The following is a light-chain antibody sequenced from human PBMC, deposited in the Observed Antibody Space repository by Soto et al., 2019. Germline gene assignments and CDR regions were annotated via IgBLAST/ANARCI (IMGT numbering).Light chain of an antibody. J-gene: IGKJ3*01. CDR3: QHYNSYST. CDR1: QSISSW. Sequence: DIQMTQSPSTLSASVGDRVTITCRASQSISSWLAWYQQKPGQAPKLLIYDASSLESGVPSRFSGSGSGTEFTLTISSLQPDDFATYYCQHYNSYSTFGPGTKVDIK. V-gene: IGKV1-5*01. CDR2: DAS.